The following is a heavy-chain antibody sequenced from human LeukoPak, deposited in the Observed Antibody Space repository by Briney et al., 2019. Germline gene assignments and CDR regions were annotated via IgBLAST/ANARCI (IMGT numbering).Heavy chain of an antibody. Sequence: SETLSLTCTVSGGSISSYYWSWIRQPAGKGLEWIGYIYYSGTTNYNPSLKSRVTISVDTSKNQFSLKLSSVTAADAAVYYCARGEGLGDFDYWGQGALVTVSS. CDR2: IYYSGTT. V-gene: IGHV4-59*01. J-gene: IGHJ4*02. CDR1: GGSISSYY. CDR3: ARGEGLGDFDY. D-gene: IGHD5-24*01.